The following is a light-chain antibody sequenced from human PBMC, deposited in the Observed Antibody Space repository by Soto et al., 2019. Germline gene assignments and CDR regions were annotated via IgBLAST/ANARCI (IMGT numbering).Light chain of an antibody. CDR2: GAS. V-gene: IGKV3-20*01. J-gene: IGKJ1*01. CDR1: QSVDSSF. Sequence: EIVLTQSPGSLSLSPGERATLSCRASQSVDSSFFAWYQQKPGQAPRLLIYGASNRATSIPDRFSGSGSGTDFTLTISRLEPEYFAVYYCQQYVGSVTFGHGTKVEIK. CDR3: QQYVGSVT.